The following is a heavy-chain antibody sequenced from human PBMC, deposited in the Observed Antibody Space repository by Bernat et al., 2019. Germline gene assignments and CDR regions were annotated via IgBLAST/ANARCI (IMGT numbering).Heavy chain of an antibody. CDR2: ISYDGSNK. Sequence: VQLVESGGGLVQPGGSLRLSCAASGFTFSSYAMSWVRQAPGKGLEWVAIISYDGSNKYYADSVKGRFTISRDNSKNSLFLQMSSLRAEDTAVYYCAKEGGGYDYYYYGMDVWGQGTTVTVSS. CDR1: GFTFSSYA. CDR3: AKEGGGYDYYYYGMDV. J-gene: IGHJ6*02. V-gene: IGHV3-30*18. D-gene: IGHD1-26*01.